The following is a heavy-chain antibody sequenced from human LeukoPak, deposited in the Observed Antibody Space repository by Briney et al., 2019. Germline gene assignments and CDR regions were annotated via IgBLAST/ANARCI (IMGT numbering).Heavy chain of an antibody. V-gene: IGHV4-34*01. CDR2: INHSGST. D-gene: IGHD2-2*01. Sequence: SETLSLTCAVYGGSFSGYYWSWIRQPPGKGLEWIGEINHSGSTNYNPSLKSRVTISVDTSKNQYSLKLSSVTAADTAVYYCARWDCSSNCFDYWGQGTLVTVSS. J-gene: IGHJ4*02. CDR3: ARWDCSSNCFDY. CDR1: GGSFSGYY.